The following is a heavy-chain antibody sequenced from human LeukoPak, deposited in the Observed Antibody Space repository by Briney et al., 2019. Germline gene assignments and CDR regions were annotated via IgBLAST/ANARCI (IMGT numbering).Heavy chain of an antibody. Sequence: ASVKVSCKASGYTFTSYDINWVRQAPGQGLEWMGWINPNSGGTNYAQKFQGWVTMTRDTSISTAYMELSRLRSDDTAVYYCARSGSAPPGPYYYGMDVWGQGTTVTVSS. CDR1: GYTFTSYD. J-gene: IGHJ6*02. CDR3: ARSGSAPPGPYYYGMDV. V-gene: IGHV1-2*04. CDR2: INPNSGGT. D-gene: IGHD6-19*01.